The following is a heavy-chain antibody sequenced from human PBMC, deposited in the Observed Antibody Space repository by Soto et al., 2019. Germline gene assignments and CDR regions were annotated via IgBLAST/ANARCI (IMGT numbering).Heavy chain of an antibody. V-gene: IGHV3-23*01. D-gene: IGHD6-13*01. CDR1: GFTFSNYA. CDR3: AKDQGSSWYEIDY. CDR2: ISGSGGST. Sequence: EVQLLESGGGLVQPGGSLRLSCAASGFTFSNYAVSWVRQAPGKGLEWVSTISGSGGSTYYADCVKGRFTLARDNSKNTLYLQRNSLRAEDTAVYYCAKDQGSSWYEIDYWGQGTLVTVSS. J-gene: IGHJ4*02.